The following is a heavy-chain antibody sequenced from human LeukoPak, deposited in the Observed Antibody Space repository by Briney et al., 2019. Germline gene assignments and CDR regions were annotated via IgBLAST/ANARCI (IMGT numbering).Heavy chain of an antibody. J-gene: IGHJ3*02. CDR2: ITGDGGYT. CDR1: GFTFSTYV. CDR3: ARVSTNDRRNALDI. Sequence: GGSLRLSCAASGFTFSTYVMQWVRQAPGKGLEYVSAITGDGGYTYSANSVKGRFTISRDNSKKTLYLQMGSLRADDMAVYYCARVSTNDRRNALDIWGQGTMVTVSS. D-gene: IGHD2-8*01. V-gene: IGHV3-64*01.